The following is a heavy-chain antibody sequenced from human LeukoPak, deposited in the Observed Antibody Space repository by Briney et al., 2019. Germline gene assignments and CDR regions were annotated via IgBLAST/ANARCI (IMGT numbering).Heavy chain of an antibody. CDR3: ARDRGYGYYDSSGYL. CDR1: GFTFSSYS. CDR2: ISSSSNYL. V-gene: IGHV3-21*01. D-gene: IGHD3-22*01. Sequence: GGSQRLSCAGSGFTFSSYSMNWIRQAPGKVLEWVSSISSSSNYLYYADSVKGRFTISRDNAENSLYLQMNSLRAEDTAVYYCARDRGYGYYDSSGYLWGQGTLVTVSS. J-gene: IGHJ4*02.